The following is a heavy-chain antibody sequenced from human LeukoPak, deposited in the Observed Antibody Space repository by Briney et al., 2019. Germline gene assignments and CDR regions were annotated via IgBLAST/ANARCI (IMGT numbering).Heavy chain of an antibody. CDR1: GFTFSSYA. CDR2: ISRSGGST. Sequence: GGSLRLSCAASGFTFSSYAMSWVRQAPGKGLEWVSGISRSGGSTYYADSVKGRFTISRDNSKNTLYLQMNSLRVEDTAVYYCARDSRSSIVMITEPRKNLVDYWGQGTLGTVSS. D-gene: IGHD3-16*01. V-gene: IGHV3-23*01. CDR3: ARDSRSSIVMITEPRKNLVDY. J-gene: IGHJ4*02.